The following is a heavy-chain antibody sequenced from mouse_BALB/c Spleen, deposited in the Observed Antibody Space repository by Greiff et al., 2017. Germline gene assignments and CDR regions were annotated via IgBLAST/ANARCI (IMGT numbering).Heavy chain of an antibody. CDR3: ARKGTATSFAY. V-gene: IGHV1-4*01. CDR2: INPSSGYT. Sequence: QVQLQQSGAELARPGASVKMSCKASGYTFTSYTMHWVKQRPGQGLEWIGYINPSSGYTNYNQKFKDKATLTADKSSSTAYMQLSSLTSEDSAVYYCARKGTATSFAYWGQGTLVTVSA. D-gene: IGHD1-2*01. CDR1: GYTFTSYT. J-gene: IGHJ3*01.